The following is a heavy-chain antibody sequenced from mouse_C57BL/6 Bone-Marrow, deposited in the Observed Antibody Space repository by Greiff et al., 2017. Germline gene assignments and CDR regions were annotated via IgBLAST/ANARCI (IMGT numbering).Heavy chain of an antibody. CDR2: ISSGGSYT. CDR3: AVSSYVAWFAY. D-gene: IGHD1-1*01. V-gene: IGHV5-6*02. CDR1: GFTFSSYG. Sequence: DVKLVESGGDLVKPGGSLKLSCAASGFTFSSYGMSWVRQTPDKRLEWVATISSGGSYTYYPDSVKGRFTISRDNAKNTLYLQMSSLKSEDTAMYYCAVSSYVAWFAYWGQGTLVTVSA. J-gene: IGHJ3*01.